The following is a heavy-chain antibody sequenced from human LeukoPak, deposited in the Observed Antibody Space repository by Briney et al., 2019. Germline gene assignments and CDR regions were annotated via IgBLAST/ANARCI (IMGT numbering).Heavy chain of an antibody. J-gene: IGHJ3*02. D-gene: IGHD4-11*01. Sequence: PSETLSLTCTVSGGSISSYYWSWIRQPAGRGLEWIGRIYTSGSTNYNPSLKSRVTMSVDTSKNQFSLKLSTVTAADTAVYYCARDWDDYDAFDIWGQGTMVTVSS. CDR2: IYTSGST. CDR1: GGSISSYY. V-gene: IGHV4-4*07. CDR3: ARDWDDYDAFDI.